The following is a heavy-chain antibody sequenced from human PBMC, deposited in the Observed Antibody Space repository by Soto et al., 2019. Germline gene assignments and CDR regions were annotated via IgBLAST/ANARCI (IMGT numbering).Heavy chain of an antibody. CDR2: IYHSGTT. J-gene: IGHJ5*02. CDR3: GRFRGNQLLGWFDP. D-gene: IGHD2-2*01. V-gene: IGHV4-31*03. CDR1: GVSLSSGGYY. Sequence: QVQLQESGPGLVKPSQTLSLPCTVSGVSLSSGGYYWSWMRQHPGNGMEWIGYIYHSGTTYYNPSLKSRVPRSVDTSTNQCSLKPTSVTAADTAVYYCGRFRGNQLLGWFDPWGQGTLVTVSS.